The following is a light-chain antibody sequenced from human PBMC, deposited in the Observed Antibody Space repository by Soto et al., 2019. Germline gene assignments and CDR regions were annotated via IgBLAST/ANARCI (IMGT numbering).Light chain of an antibody. CDR1: QTVSTDY. V-gene: IGKV3-20*01. CDR3: QQYGRLPLA. J-gene: IGKJ5*01. CDR2: ATS. Sequence: EIVLTQSPGTLSLSPGERATLSCRPSQTVSTDYLAWYQQKRGQAPRLLIYATSSRATGIPDRFSGSGSGTDFTLTISRLKPEDFAVYYCQQYGRLPLAFGQGTRLDIK.